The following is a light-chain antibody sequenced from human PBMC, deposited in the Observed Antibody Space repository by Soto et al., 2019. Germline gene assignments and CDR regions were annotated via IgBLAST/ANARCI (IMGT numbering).Light chain of an antibody. J-gene: IGLJ2*01. V-gene: IGLV2-14*01. CDR2: EVS. CDR1: SSDVGGFNY. CDR3: SSFTSKSTLI. Sequence: QSALTQPASVSGSLGQSITISCTGTSSDVGGFNYVSWYQQHPGKAPKLMIYEVSNRPSGVSNRFSGSKSGNTASLTISGLQAEDEADYYCSSFTSKSTLIFGGGTKLTVL.